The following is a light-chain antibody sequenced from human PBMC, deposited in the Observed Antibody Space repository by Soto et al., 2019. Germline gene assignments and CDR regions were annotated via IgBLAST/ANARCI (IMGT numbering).Light chain of an antibody. CDR2: EVT. CDR1: SSDVGKYDR. V-gene: IGLV2-18*02. J-gene: IGLJ1*01. Sequence: QPALTQPPSVSGSPGQSVTISCTGTSSDVGKYDRVSWYQQPPGTAPKLIIYEVTNRPSGVPARFSGSKSGNTASLTISGLQAEDEADYYCSSYISTSRYVFGAGTKVTVL. CDR3: SSYISTSRYV.